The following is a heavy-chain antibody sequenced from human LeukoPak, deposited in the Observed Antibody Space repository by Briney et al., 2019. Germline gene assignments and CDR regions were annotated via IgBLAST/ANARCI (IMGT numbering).Heavy chain of an antibody. D-gene: IGHD2-15*01. Sequence: GGSLRLSCAASGLSIGDNSMHWVRQAPGKGLEWVSLISWDESTTYYSDSVKGRFTASRDSSKSSLHLQMNSLRTEDTALYYCARGPNRWWVVSRNWGMDVWGQGTTATVSS. CDR2: ISWDESTT. CDR1: GLSIGDNS. J-gene: IGHJ6*02. V-gene: IGHV3-43*01. CDR3: ARGPNRWWVVSRNWGMDV.